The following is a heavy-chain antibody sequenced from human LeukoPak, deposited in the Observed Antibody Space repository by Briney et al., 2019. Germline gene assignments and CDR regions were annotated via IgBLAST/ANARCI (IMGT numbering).Heavy chain of an antibody. V-gene: IGHV3-30*04. CDR3: AKGHGQLVRYYFDY. D-gene: IGHD6-6*01. Sequence: QAGGSLRLSCAASGFTFSSYAMHWVRQAPGKGLEWVAVISYDGSNKYYADSVKGRFTISRGNSKNSLYLQMNSLRAEDTALYYCAKGHGQLVRYYFDYWGQGTLVTVSS. CDR2: ISYDGSNK. J-gene: IGHJ4*02. CDR1: GFTFSSYA.